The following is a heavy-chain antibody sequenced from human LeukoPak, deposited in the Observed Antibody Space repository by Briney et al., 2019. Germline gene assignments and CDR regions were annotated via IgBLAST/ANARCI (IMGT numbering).Heavy chain of an antibody. CDR1: GASITTHY. V-gene: IGHV4-59*11. D-gene: IGHD6-13*01. Sequence: KASETLSLTCTVSGASITTHYWSWIRQPPEKGPEWIGDFYFSGSTNYNPSLKSRATISGDTSKNQFSLNLRSVTAADTAVYYCARAELIATAHLDLDHWGRGTLVTVSS. CDR3: ARAELIATAHLDLDH. J-gene: IGHJ4*02. CDR2: FYFSGST.